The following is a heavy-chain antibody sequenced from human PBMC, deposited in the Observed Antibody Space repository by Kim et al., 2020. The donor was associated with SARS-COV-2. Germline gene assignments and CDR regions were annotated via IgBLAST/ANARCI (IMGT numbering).Heavy chain of an antibody. D-gene: IGHD1-26*01. CDR3: ARGRYTGKYTNWFDP. Sequence: SETLSLTCTVSGDLVTSGSYYWSWIRQSPGKGLEWIGYIHSTGDTKYSPPLKSRVTISVDTSNNQFSLKLASVTAAETAVYYCARGRYTGKYTNWFDPWGQGTLVTVSS. V-gene: IGHV4-61*01. J-gene: IGHJ5*02. CDR1: GDLVTSGSYY. CDR2: IHSTGDT.